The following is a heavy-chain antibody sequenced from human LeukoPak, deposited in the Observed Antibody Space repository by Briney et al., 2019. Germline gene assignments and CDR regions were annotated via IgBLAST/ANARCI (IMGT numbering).Heavy chain of an antibody. V-gene: IGHV3-23*01. D-gene: IGHD5-18*01. CDR3: AKDMSGYSYGYYYYYYMDV. CDR2: VSGSGGST. CDR1: GFTFSSYA. Sequence: GGSLRLSCAASGFTFSSYAMSWVRQAPGKGLEWVSGVSGSGGSTVYTDSVKGRFTISRDNSKNTLYLQMNSLRAEDTAVYYCAKDMSGYSYGYYYYYYMDVWGKGTTVTVSS. J-gene: IGHJ6*03.